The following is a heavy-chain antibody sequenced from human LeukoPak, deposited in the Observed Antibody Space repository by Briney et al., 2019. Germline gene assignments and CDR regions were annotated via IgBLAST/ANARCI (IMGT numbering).Heavy chain of an antibody. D-gene: IGHD5-24*01. CDR1: GGPFSSYT. CDR3: ARGRGEMATIKGCAFDI. CDR2: IFPIIDMA. J-gene: IGHJ3*02. V-gene: IGHV1-69*02. Sequence: ASVKVSCKASGGPFSSYTINWVRLVPGQGLEWMGRIFPIIDMANYAQKFHGRVTIIADKSTNTAYMELRSLRPEDTAVYYCARGRGEMATIKGCAFDIWAKGQWSPSLQ.